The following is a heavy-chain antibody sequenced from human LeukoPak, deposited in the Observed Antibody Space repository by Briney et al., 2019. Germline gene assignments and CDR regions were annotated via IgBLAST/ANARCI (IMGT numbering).Heavy chain of an antibody. Sequence: GASVKVSCTGSGYRFTDYWIAWVRQMPGKGLEWMGIVYPSNSETRYSPSFQGQVTISADKSISTGYLQWSSLKASDTAMYFCARHRYSGSDTQGFDYWGQGTLVTVSS. V-gene: IGHV5-51*01. CDR2: VYPSNSET. J-gene: IGHJ4*02. CDR3: ARHRYSGSDTQGFDY. D-gene: IGHD5-12*01. CDR1: GYRFTDYW.